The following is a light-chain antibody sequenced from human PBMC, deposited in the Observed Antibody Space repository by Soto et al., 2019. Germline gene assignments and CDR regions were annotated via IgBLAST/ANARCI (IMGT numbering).Light chain of an antibody. CDR3: QDVHTIPLT. Sequence: DVVMSQSPDSLAVSLGERATINCKSSQSVFHTSHKRNYLAWYQQKPGQPPKPLIYEAATRESGVPDRFSGSGPGMDFTLAMSSLQAEDVAVYYCQDVHTIPLTFGGGTSVEFK. V-gene: IGKV4-1*01. CDR1: QSVFHTSHKRNY. J-gene: IGKJ4*01. CDR2: EAA.